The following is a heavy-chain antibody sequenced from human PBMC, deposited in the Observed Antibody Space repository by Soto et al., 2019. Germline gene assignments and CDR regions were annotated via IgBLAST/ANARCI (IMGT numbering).Heavy chain of an antibody. CDR1: CCSISGSY. CDR2: VYYTGST. V-gene: IGHV4-59*01. Sequence: ETLSLTCIVSCCSISGSYWSWIRQSPGKGLEWLGYVYYTGSTNYSPSLRSRVSISVDTSKNEFSLRLSSVTAADTAVYFCARSVAVPGAHIDYWGQGTQVT. J-gene: IGHJ4*02. D-gene: IGHD6-19*01. CDR3: ARSVAVPGAHIDY.